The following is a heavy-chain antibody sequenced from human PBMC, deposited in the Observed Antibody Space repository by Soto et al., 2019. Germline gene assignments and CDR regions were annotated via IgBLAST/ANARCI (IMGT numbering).Heavy chain of an antibody. D-gene: IGHD3-3*01. Sequence: QVQLVQSGAEVKKPGASVKVSCKASGYTFTSYGISWVRQAPGQGLEGMGWISAYNGNTNDAQKLQGRGTMTTDASTSTDYMELRSLRSDDTAVFYCAGGPIFGVVIGAFDIWGQGTMVTVSS. V-gene: IGHV1-18*01. J-gene: IGHJ3*02. CDR3: AGGPIFGVVIGAFDI. CDR1: GYTFTSYG. CDR2: ISAYNGNT.